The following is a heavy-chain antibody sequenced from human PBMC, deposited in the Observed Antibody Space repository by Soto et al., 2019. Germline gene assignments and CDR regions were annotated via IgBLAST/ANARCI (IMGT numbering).Heavy chain of an antibody. CDR1: GGSFSGYY. V-gene: IGHV4-34*01. J-gene: IGHJ4*02. Sequence: SETLSLTCAVYGGSFSGYYWSWIRQPPGKGLEWIGEINHSGSTNYNPSLKSRVTISVDTSKNQFSLKLSSVTAADTAVYYCARGTTYYYGSGSYYFDYWGQGTLVTVSS. CDR2: INHSGST. CDR3: ARGTTYYYGSGSYYFDY. D-gene: IGHD3-10*01.